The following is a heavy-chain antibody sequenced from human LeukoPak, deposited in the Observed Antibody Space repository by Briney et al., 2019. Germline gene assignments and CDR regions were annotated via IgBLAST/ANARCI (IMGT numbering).Heavy chain of an antibody. CDR3: AKLSVLRYFDWLLSYWFDP. Sequence: GGSLRLSCAASGFTFSSYAMSWVRQAPGKGLEWVSAISGSGGSTYYADSVKGRFTISRDNSKNTLYLQMNSLRAEDTAVYYCAKLSVLRYFDWLLSYWFDPWGQGTLVTVSS. CDR2: ISGSGGST. V-gene: IGHV3-23*01. CDR1: GFTFSSYA. D-gene: IGHD3-9*01. J-gene: IGHJ5*02.